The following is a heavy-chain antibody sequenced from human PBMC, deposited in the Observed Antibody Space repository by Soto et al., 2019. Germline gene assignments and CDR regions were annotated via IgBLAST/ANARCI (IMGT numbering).Heavy chain of an antibody. V-gene: IGHV3-30-3*01. CDR3: ARGESIDTRAYPSSKFDY. J-gene: IGHJ4*02. Sequence: QVQLVESGGGVVQPGRSLRLSCAASGFTFNTYAIHWVRQAPGKGLEWVAVISYDGSNKYYADSVKGRFTISRDSSRNTLYLQMNSLGAEDTAVYYCARGESIDTRAYPSSKFDYWGQGTLVTVSS. CDR1: GFTFNTYA. CDR2: ISYDGSNK. D-gene: IGHD3-22*01.